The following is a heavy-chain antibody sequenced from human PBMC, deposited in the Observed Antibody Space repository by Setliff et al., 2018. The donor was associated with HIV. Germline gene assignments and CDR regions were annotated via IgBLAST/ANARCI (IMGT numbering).Heavy chain of an antibody. V-gene: IGHV3-49*04. CDR1: GFTFGDYA. CDR3: ARVYTYTYDY. J-gene: IGHJ4*02. D-gene: IGHD1-1*01. CDR2: IRSIGHYGTI. Sequence: SLRLSCTASGFTFGDYAMGWVRQAPGKGLEWVSLIRSIGHYGTIEYAASVKGRFTISRDNAKNSVYLEMNSLRDEDTALYYCARVYTYTYDYWGQGTLVTVSS.